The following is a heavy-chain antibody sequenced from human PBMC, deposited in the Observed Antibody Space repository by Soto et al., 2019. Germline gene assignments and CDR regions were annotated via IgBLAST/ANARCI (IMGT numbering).Heavy chain of an antibody. CDR3: ARDNYHDSRGSFDY. J-gene: IGHJ4*02. D-gene: IGHD3-22*01. Sequence: RASVKVSCKASGGTFSSYAISWVRQAPGQGLEWMGGIIPIFGTANYAQKFQGRVTITADESTSTAYMELSSLRSEDTAVYYCARDNYHDSRGSFDYWGQGTLVTVSS. CDR1: GGTFSSYA. V-gene: IGHV1-69*13. CDR2: IIPIFGTA.